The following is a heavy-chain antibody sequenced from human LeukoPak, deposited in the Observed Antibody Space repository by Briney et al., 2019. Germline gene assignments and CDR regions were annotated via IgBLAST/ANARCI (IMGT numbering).Heavy chain of an antibody. Sequence: AGGSLRLSCAAPGFTFDDYGMSWVRQARGKGLEWVSGITWNGGSTSYADSVKGRFTISRDNAKNSVYLQMNSLRAEDTALYYCARSVAGRDYVWGSYRYPDYWGQGTLVTVSS. CDR1: GFTFDDYG. J-gene: IGHJ4*02. D-gene: IGHD3-16*02. V-gene: IGHV3-20*04. CDR2: ITWNGGST. CDR3: ARSVAGRDYVWGSYRYPDY.